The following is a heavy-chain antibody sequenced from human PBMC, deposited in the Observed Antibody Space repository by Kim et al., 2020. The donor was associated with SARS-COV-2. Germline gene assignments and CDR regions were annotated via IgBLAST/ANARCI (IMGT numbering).Heavy chain of an antibody. J-gene: IGHJ2*01. CDR1: GYSFTSYW. CDR2: IDPSDSYT. Sequence: GESLKISCKGSGYSFTSYWISWVRQMPGKGLEWMGRIDPSDSYTNYSPSFQGHVTISADKSISTAYLQWSSLKASDTAMYYCARLLRYFDWLPSSYWYFDLWGRGTLVTVSS. D-gene: IGHD3-9*01. V-gene: IGHV5-10-1*01. CDR3: ARLLRYFDWLPSSYWYFDL.